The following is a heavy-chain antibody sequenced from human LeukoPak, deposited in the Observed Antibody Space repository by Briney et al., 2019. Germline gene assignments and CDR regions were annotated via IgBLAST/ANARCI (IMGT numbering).Heavy chain of an antibody. Sequence: PSETLSLTCTVSGGPISSSYWSWIRQPPGKGLEWIGFIYYSGNTNYNPSLKSRVIISVDTSKNQFSLKLSSVTAADTAVYYCARDSRRSTQYDFWSRKGRYFQHWGQGTLVTVSS. J-gene: IGHJ1*01. CDR3: ARDSRRSTQYDFWSRKGRYFQH. CDR2: IYYSGNT. V-gene: IGHV4-59*12. CDR1: GGPISSSY. D-gene: IGHD3-3*01.